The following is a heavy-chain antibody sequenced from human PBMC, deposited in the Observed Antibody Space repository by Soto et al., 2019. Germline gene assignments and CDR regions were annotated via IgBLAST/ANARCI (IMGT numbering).Heavy chain of an antibody. CDR1: GGSISSYY. J-gene: IGHJ3*02. CDR3: ARLRRGYDAFDI. V-gene: IGHV4-59*01. Sequence: ETLSLTCTVSGGSISSYYWSWIRQPPGKGLEWIGYIYYSGSTNYNPSLKSRVTISVDTSKNQFSLKLSSVTAADTAVYYCARLRRGYDAFDIWGQGTMVTVSS. D-gene: IGHD3-10*01. CDR2: IYYSGST.